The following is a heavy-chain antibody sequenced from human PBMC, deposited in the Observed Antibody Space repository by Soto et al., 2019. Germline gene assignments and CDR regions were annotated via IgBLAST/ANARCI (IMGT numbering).Heavy chain of an antibody. CDR2: IIPIFGTA. CDR3: AREVMTTVTRTPNWFDP. CDR1: GGTFSSYG. V-gene: IGHV1-69*13. D-gene: IGHD4-17*01. J-gene: IGHJ5*02. Sequence: SVKVSCKASGGTFSSYGISWVRQAPGQWLEWMGGIIPIFGTANYAQKFQGRVTITADESTSTAYIELSSLRSEDTAVYYCAREVMTTVTRTPNWFDPWGQGTLVTVSS.